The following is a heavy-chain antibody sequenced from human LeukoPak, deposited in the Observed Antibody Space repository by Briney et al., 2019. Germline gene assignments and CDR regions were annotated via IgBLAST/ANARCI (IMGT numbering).Heavy chain of an antibody. D-gene: IGHD6-19*01. V-gene: IGHV4-34*01. CDR3: ARNGWYSFEY. CDR1: GGSFGDSY. CDR2: INQSGST. J-gene: IGHJ4*02. Sequence: PSETLSLTCAVYGGSFGDSYWSWIRQPPGKRLEWIGEINQSGSTNYNPSLKSRVTISVDTSKNQFYLQMNSVTAADTAVYYCARNGWYSFEYCGQGTLVTVSS.